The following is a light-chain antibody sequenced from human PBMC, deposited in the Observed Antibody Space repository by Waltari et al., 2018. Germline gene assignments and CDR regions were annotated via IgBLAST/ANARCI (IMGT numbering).Light chain of an antibody. CDR3: QQRTNWPPT. J-gene: IGKJ1*01. V-gene: IGKV3-11*01. Sequence: EIVLTQSPATLSLSPGERATLSCRASQSVSSYLAWYQQTPGQGPRLLIYDASNRATGIPARFSGSGSGTDFTLTISSLEPEDFAVYYCQQRTNWPPTFGQGTKVGIK. CDR1: QSVSSY. CDR2: DAS.